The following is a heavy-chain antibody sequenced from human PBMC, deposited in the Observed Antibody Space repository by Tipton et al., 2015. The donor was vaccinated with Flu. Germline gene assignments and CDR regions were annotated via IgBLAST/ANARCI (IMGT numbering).Heavy chain of an antibody. CDR3: ARLSYYDVDLKNFYFDY. J-gene: IGHJ4*02. D-gene: IGHD3-10*02. CDR1: GGSVNSYF. V-gene: IGHV4-59*05. Sequence: TLSLTCTVSGGSVNSYFWSWIRQPPGKGLEWIGGISYSGNTYYNPSLQSRVVISVDTSNNQFPLRLSSVTAADTAVYYYARLSYYDVDLKNFYFDYWGQGTLVTVSS. CDR2: ISYSGNT.